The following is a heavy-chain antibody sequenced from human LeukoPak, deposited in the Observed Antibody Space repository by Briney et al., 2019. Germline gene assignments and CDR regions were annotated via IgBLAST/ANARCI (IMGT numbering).Heavy chain of an antibody. Sequence: PGGSLRLSCAASGFTFSSYVMHWVRQAPGKGLEWVAIISYDGSNEYYADSVKGRFTISRDNSKNTLYVQMNSLRAEDTAVYYCTKDMLLPWNWGQGTLVTVSS. CDR1: GFTFSSYV. CDR2: ISYDGSNE. J-gene: IGHJ4*02. V-gene: IGHV3-30*04. D-gene: IGHD2-8*01. CDR3: TKDMLLPWN.